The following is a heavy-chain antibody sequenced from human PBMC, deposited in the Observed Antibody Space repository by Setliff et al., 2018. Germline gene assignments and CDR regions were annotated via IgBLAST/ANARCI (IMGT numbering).Heavy chain of an antibody. D-gene: IGHD2-2*01. CDR3: ARFGGSCSSSSCYASDL. J-gene: IGHJ3*01. V-gene: IGHV1-18*01. CDR2: IITNTGKT. CDR1: GFTFSTYG. Sequence: ASVKVSCKASGFTFSTYGLHWVRQAPGQGPEWMGMIITNTGKTSYAQKFQGRVTMTTDTSTGTGYMELRSLRSDDTAVYFCARFGGSCSSSSCYASDLWGQGTMVTVSS.